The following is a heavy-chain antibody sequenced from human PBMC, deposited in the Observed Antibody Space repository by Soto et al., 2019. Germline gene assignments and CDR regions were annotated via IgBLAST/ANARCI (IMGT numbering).Heavy chain of an antibody. D-gene: IGHD5-12*01. J-gene: IGHJ3*02. CDR2: IIPIFGTA. CDR1: GGGFRSYA. CDR3: ARAPPMWGDSGDYVGALEI. Sequence: YSVKVSWKASGGGFRSYARSWLRQAPGQGLDWMGGIIPIFGTANYAQKFPGRVPITADESTSTAYMELSRLISEDTAVYYCARAPPMWGDSGDYVGALEIWRQGTMDTVSS. V-gene: IGHV1-69*13.